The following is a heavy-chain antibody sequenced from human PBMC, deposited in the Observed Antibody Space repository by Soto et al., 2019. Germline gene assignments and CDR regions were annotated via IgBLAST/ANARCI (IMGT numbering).Heavy chain of an antibody. CDR2: ISSSSSTI. CDR1: GFTFSSYS. V-gene: IGHV3-48*02. D-gene: IGHD3-22*01. Sequence: EVQLVESGGGLVQPGGSLRLSCAASGFTFSSYSMNWVRQAPGKGLEWVSYISSSSSTIYYADSVKGRFTISRDNAKNPLYLQMHSLRDEDTAVYYCARSHDSSGYTDYWGQGTLVTVSS. J-gene: IGHJ4*02. CDR3: ARSHDSSGYTDY.